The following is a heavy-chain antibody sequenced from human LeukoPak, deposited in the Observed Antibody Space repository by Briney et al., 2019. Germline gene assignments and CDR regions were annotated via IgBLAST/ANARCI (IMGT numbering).Heavy chain of an antibody. V-gene: IGHV1-69*04. CDR2: IIPILGIV. CDR1: GGIFSSYG. J-gene: IGHJ4*02. CDR3: ARLVVTAIPVLDS. Sequence: SVKVSCKASGGIFSSYGSSWVRQAPGQGLEWMGRIIPILGIVSYAQKFQGRVTITADKSTSTAYMELSSLRSEDSAVYYCARLVVTAIPVLDSWGLGTLVTVSS. D-gene: IGHD2-21*02.